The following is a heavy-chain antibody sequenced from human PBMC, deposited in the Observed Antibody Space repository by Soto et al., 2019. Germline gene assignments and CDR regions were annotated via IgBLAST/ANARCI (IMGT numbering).Heavy chain of an antibody. V-gene: IGHV4-39*01. D-gene: IGHD1-26*01. CDR3: ARQWEGGYFDY. CDR2: IYYSGTS. CDR1: GGFISGSDYY. J-gene: IGHJ4*02. Sequence: SETLSLTCTVSGGFISGSDYYWGWIRQPPGKGLEWIGNIYYSGTSYSYPSLKGRVTMSVDTSKNQFSMRLSSVTAADTAVYYCARQWEGGYFDYWGQGTLVTVSS.